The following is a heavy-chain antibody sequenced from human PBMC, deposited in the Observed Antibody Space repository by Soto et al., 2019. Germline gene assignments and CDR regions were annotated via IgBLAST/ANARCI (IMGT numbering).Heavy chain of an antibody. D-gene: IGHD3-10*01. Sequence: SETLSLTCAVYGGSFSGYYWSWIRQPPGKGLEWIGEINHSGSTNYNPSLKSRVTISVDTSKNQFSLKLSSVTAADTAVYYCARGGITMVRGVTPYYYYGMDVWGQGTTVTAP. CDR1: GGSFSGYY. V-gene: IGHV4-34*01. CDR3: ARGGITMVRGVTPYYYYGMDV. J-gene: IGHJ6*02. CDR2: INHSGST.